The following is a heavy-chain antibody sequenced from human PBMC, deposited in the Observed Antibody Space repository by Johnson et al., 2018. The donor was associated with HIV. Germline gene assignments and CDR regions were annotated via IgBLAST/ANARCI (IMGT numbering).Heavy chain of an antibody. D-gene: IGHD6-19*01. V-gene: IGHV3-30*19. J-gene: IGHJ3*02. CDR1: GFTFSNYG. Sequence: QVQLVESGGGVVQPGRSLRLSCAASGFTFSNYGIHWVRQAPGKGLEWVAVTWFDGSNKYYADSVKGRFTISRDNSKNTLYLQMNSLRAEDPAVYYCARGIAVSNWVDIWGQGTMVTVSS. CDR2: TWFDGSNK. CDR3: ARGIAVSNWVDI.